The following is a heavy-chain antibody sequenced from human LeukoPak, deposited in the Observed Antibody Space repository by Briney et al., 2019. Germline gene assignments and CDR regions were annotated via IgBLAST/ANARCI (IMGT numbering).Heavy chain of an antibody. V-gene: IGHV3-30-3*01. CDR2: ISYDGSNK. CDR1: GFTFSSYA. Sequence: GRSLRLSCAASGFTFSSYAMHWVRQAPGKGLEWVAVISYDGSNKYYADSVKGRFTISRDNSKNTLYLQMNSLRAEDTAVYYCARSRSYYGSGTVMGVWAKGPRSPSP. D-gene: IGHD3-10*01. J-gene: IGHJ6*02. CDR3: ARSRSYYGSGTVMGV.